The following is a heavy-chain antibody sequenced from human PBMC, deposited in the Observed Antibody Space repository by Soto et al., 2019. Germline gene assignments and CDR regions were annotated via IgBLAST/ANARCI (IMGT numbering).Heavy chain of an antibody. CDR1: GFTFSSYG. J-gene: IGHJ5*02. CDR3: AKDKAYSSGWYRSGWFDP. V-gene: IGHV3-30*18. CDR2: ISYDGSNK. Sequence: PGGSLRLSCAASGFTFSSYGMHWVRQAPGKGLEWVAVISYDGSNKYYADSVKGRFTISRDNSKNTLYLQMNSLRAEDTAVYYCAKDKAYSSGWYRSGWFDPWGQGXLVTVSS. D-gene: IGHD6-19*01.